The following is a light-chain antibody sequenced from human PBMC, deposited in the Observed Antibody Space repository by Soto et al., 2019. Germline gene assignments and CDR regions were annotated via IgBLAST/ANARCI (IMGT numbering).Light chain of an antibody. CDR3: SSYAGTYIHVV. V-gene: IGLV2-8*01. J-gene: IGLJ2*01. CDR2: EVN. Sequence: QSVLTQPPSASGSPGQSVTISCTGTSSDVGAYNYVSWYQQHPGKAPTLMIYEVNKRPSGVPDRFSGSKSGNTASLTVSGLQAEDGAGYYCSSYAGTYIHVVFGGGTKLTVL. CDR1: SSDVGAYNY.